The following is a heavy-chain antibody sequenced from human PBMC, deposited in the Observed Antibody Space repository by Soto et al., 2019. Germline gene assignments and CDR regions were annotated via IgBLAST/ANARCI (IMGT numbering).Heavy chain of an antibody. V-gene: IGHV3-53*01. J-gene: IGHJ4*02. D-gene: IGHD6-13*01. CDR2: IYSGGST. Sequence: HPGGSLRLSCAASGFTVSSNYMSWVRQAPGKGLEWVSVIYSGGSTYYADSVKGRFTISRDNSKNTLYLQMNSLRAEDTAVYYCARGSLSIAAAGTRFDYWGQGTLVTVSS. CDR1: GFTVSSNY. CDR3: ARGSLSIAAAGTRFDY.